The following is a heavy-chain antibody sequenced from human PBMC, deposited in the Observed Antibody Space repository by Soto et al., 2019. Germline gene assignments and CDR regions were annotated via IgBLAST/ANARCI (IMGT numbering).Heavy chain of an antibody. J-gene: IGHJ4*02. V-gene: IGHV1-18*01. D-gene: IGHD4-4*01. CDR1: GYTFTNYG. Sequence: QVQLVQSGVEVKKPGASVKVSCQASGYTFTNYGITWLRQAPGQGLEWMGWVSAYNRNTNYAQRFQDRVTMTTDTATRTAYMELRNLKSDDTAFYFCARERQYGPLLYWGQGTLVTVSS. CDR2: VSAYNRNT. CDR3: ARERQYGPLLY.